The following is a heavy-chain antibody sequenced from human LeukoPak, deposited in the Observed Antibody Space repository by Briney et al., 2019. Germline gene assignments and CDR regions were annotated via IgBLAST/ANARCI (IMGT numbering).Heavy chain of an antibody. J-gene: IGHJ5*02. Sequence: ASVKVSCKASGYTFTSYDINWVRQATGRGLEWMGWMNPNSGNTGYAQKFQGRVTMTRNTSISTAYMELSSLRSEDTAVYYCARDSTSDNWFDPWGQGTLVTVSS. CDR1: GYTFTSYD. D-gene: IGHD2-2*01. CDR2: MNPNSGNT. CDR3: ARDSTSDNWFDP. V-gene: IGHV1-8*01.